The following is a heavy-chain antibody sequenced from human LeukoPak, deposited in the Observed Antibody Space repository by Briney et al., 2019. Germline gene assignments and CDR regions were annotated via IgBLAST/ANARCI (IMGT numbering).Heavy chain of an antibody. V-gene: IGHV3-23*01. J-gene: IGHJ4*02. CDR1: GITLSNYG. CDR3: AKRGVVIRVILVGFHKEAYYFDS. D-gene: IGHD3-22*01. Sequence: GGSLRLSCAVSGITLSNYGMSWVRQAPGKGLEWVAGISGSGGATNYADSVKGRFTISRDNPKNTLYLQMNSLRVEDTAVYFCAKRGVVIRVILVGFHKEAYYFDSWGQGALVTVSS. CDR2: ISGSGGAT.